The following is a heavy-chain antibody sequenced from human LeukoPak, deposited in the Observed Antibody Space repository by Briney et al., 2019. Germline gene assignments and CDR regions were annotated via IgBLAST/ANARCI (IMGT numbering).Heavy chain of an antibody. CDR2: IKQDGGET. Sequence: GGSLRLSCEGFGLTFSRDWMSWVRQAPGKGLEWVANIKQDGGETYYGDSVKGRFTISRDNAKNSLYLQMRSLRAEDTAVYYCAREDRVGSRSFDIWGQGTMVTVSS. CDR1: GLTFSRDW. J-gene: IGHJ3*02. D-gene: IGHD3-16*02. V-gene: IGHV3-7*01. CDR3: AREDRVGSRSFDI.